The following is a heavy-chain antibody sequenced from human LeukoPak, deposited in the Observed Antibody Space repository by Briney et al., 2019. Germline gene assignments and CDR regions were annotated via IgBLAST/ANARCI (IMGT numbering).Heavy chain of an antibody. CDR3: ARDLLYYDSSGYPNPNDAFDI. J-gene: IGHJ3*02. D-gene: IGHD3-22*01. CDR2: IYYSGST. V-gene: IGHV4-30-4*01. CDR1: GGSISSGDYY. Sequence: PSETLSLTCTVSGGSISSGDYYWSWIRQPPGKGLEWIGYIYYSGSTYYNPSLKSRVTISVDTSKNQFSLKLSSVTAADTAVYYCARDLLYYDSSGYPNPNDAFDIWGQGTMVTVPS.